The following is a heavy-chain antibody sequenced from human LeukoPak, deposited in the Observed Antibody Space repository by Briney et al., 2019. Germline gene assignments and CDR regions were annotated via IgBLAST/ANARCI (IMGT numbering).Heavy chain of an antibody. CDR2: IKPDGSEK. V-gene: IGHV3-7*05. CDR3: AKGLYTTSGWSRIEY. J-gene: IGHJ4*02. CDR1: GFTFSIYW. D-gene: IGHD6-19*01. Sequence: QPGGSLRLSCAASGFTFSIYWMSWVRQAPGKGLEWVANIKPDGSEKNYVDSVKGRFTISRDNAKNSLYLQMNSLRAEDTAVYYCAKGLYTTSGWSRIEYWGQGTLVTVSS.